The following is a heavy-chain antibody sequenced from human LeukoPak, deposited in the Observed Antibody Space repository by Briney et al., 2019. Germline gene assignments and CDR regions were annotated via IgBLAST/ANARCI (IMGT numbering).Heavy chain of an antibody. CDR3: ARDLIMYGSESYFDDTFDI. J-gene: IGHJ3*02. CDR1: GFTFSNYR. CDR2: ISTSSSYI. D-gene: IGHD3-10*01. Sequence: PGGSLRLSCAASGFTFSNYRMNWVRQAPGKGLEWVSSISTSSSYIYYADSVKGRFTISRDNAKKSLYLQMNSLRAEDTAVYYCARDLIMYGSESYFDDTFDIWGQGTKVTVSS. V-gene: IGHV3-21*01.